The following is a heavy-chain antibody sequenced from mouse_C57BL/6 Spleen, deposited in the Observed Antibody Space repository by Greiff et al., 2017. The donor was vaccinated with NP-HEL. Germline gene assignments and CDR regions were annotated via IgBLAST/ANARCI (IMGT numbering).Heavy chain of an antibody. Sequence: EVQRVESEGGLVQPGSSMKLSCTASGFTFSDYYMAWVRQVPAKGLEWVANINYDGSSTYYLDSLKSRFIISRDNAKNILYLQMSSLKSEDTATYYCARDVRQLRPYWYFDVWGTGTTVTVSS. J-gene: IGHJ1*03. CDR2: INYDGSST. V-gene: IGHV5-16*01. CDR1: GFTFSDYY. D-gene: IGHD3-2*02. CDR3: ARDVRQLRPYWYFDV.